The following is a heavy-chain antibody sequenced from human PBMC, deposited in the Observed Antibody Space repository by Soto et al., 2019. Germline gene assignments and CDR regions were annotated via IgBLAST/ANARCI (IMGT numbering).Heavy chain of an antibody. CDR1: GLTFSSYR. D-gene: IGHD5-12*01. CDR3: AKERGIGSGGPYGMDV. V-gene: IGHV3-30*18. J-gene: IGHJ6*02. CDR2: ISYVGRNK. Sequence: LRLSSAAAGLTFSSYRMHWVRQAPVKARKGVAVISYVGRNKCTEDTVKGRFTISRDDSKNKLYLPMNSRRAEDTAVYYCAKERGIGSGGPYGMDVWGQGTTVTVSS.